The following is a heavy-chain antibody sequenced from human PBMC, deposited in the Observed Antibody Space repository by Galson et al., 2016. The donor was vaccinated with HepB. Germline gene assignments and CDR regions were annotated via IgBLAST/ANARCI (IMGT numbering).Heavy chain of an antibody. CDR2: ISGSGGST. CDR3: AKANVRYFDSGYFDY. D-gene: IGHD3-9*01. CDR1: GFTFSSYA. J-gene: IGHJ4*02. V-gene: IGHV3-23*01. Sequence: SLRLSCAASGFTFSSYAMNWVRQAPGKGLEWVSDISGSGGSTYHADSVKGRFTISRDNSKNTLYLQMNSLRAEDTAVYYCAKANVRYFDSGYFDYWGQGTLVTVSS.